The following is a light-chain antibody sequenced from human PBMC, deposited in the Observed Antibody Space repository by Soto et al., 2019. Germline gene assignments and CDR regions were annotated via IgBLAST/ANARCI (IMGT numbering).Light chain of an antibody. J-gene: IGKJ1*01. CDR3: QQSYIAPWT. CDR2: AAS. V-gene: IGKV1-39*01. Sequence: DIQMTQSPSSLSASVGDRVSITCRASQSISTYLNWYQQKPGKVPRLLIYAASSLQSGVPSRFSGSGSGTDFTPTISSLQPEDFATYYCQQSYIAPWTFGQGTKVEIK. CDR1: QSISTY.